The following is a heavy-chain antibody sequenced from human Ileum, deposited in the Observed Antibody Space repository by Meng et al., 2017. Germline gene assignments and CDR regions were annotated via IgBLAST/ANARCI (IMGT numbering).Heavy chain of an antibody. D-gene: IGHD6-19*01. Sequence: QLQRAQSCPGPVKPSQTLSLTCAISGDSVSSNSADWNWIRQSPSRGLEWLGRTYYRSKWYNDYAVSVKSRININPDTSKNEFSLHLNYVTPEDTGVYYCARGSYASGWGYWGQGTLVTVSS. CDR3: ARGSYASGWGY. CDR2: TYYRSKWYN. V-gene: IGHV6-1*01. CDR1: GDSVSSNSAD. J-gene: IGHJ4*02.